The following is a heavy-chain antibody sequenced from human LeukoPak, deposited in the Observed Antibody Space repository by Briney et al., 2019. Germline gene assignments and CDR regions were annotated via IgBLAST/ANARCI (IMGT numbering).Heavy chain of an antibody. V-gene: IGHV4-30-2*01. CDR1: GGSISSGGYS. CDR2: IYHSGST. J-gene: IGHJ3*02. D-gene: IGHD2-2*01. CDR3: ARTSCSSTSCPAGDAFDI. Sequence: TLSLTCAVSGGSISSGGYSWSWIRQPPGKGLEWIGYIYHSGSTYYNPSLKSRVTISVDRSKNQFSLKLSSVTAADTAVYYCARTSCSSTSCPAGDAFDIWGQGTMVTVSS.